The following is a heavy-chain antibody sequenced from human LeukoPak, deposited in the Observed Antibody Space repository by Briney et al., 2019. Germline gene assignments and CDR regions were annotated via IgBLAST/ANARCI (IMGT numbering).Heavy chain of an antibody. CDR3: GRPPLGYCTGGSCSFDP. J-gene: IGHJ5*02. CDR1: GFTFSSYS. V-gene: IGHV3-7*01. CDR2: IKQDGSQK. D-gene: IGHD2-15*01. Sequence: GGSLRLSCAASGFTFSSYSMNWARQAPGKGLEWVATIKQDGSQKYYVDSVKGRFTISRDNAKNSLYLQMNSLRGDDTAVYYCGRPPLGYCTGGSCSFDPWGQGTLVTVSS.